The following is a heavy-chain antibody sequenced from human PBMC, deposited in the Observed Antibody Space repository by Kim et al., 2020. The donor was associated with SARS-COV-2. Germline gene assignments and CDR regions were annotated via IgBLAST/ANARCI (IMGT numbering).Heavy chain of an antibody. D-gene: IGHD3-16*02. Sequence: GGSLRLSCAASGFTFSNAWMSWVRQAPGKGLEWVGCIKSKTDGGTTDYAAPVKGRFTISRDDSKNTLYLQMNSLKTEDTAVYYCTTDIMITFGGVIVIPEGDYWGQGTLVTVSS. V-gene: IGHV3-15*01. CDR3: TTDIMITFGGVIVIPEGDY. J-gene: IGHJ4*02. CDR1: GFTFSNAW. CDR2: IKSKTDGGTT.